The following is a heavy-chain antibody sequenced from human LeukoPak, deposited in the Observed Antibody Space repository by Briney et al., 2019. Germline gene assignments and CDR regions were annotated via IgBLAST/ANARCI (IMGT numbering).Heavy chain of an antibody. CDR2: ISYDGSNK. D-gene: IGHD2-2*01. J-gene: IGHJ6*04. V-gene: IGHV3-30*18. CDR1: GFTFSNYA. Sequence: PGGSLRLSCAASGFTFSNYAMSWVRQAPGKGLEWVAVISYDGSNKYYADSVKGRFTISRDNSKNTLYLQMNSLRAEDTAVYYCAKDSLYCSSTSCYARGKKYYYYGMDVWGKGTTVTVSS. CDR3: AKDSLYCSSTSCYARGKKYYYYGMDV.